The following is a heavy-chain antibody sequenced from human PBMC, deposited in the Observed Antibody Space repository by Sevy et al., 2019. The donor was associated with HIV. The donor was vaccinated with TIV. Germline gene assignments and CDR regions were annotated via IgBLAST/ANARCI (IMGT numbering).Heavy chain of an antibody. CDR2: TRYDGSTK. Sequence: GGSLRLSCAASGFTFNVYGMHWVRQAPGKGLQWVAFTRYDGSTKYYADSVKGRFTISRDNSKNTLYLQMNSLRAEDTAVYYCARNNCSITNCYMGDVFDIWGQGTMVTVSS. D-gene: IGHD2-2*02. CDR1: GFTFNVYG. J-gene: IGHJ3*02. V-gene: IGHV3-30*02. CDR3: ARNNCSITNCYMGDVFDI.